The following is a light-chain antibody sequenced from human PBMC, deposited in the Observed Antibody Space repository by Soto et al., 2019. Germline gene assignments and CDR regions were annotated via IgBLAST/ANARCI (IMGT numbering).Light chain of an antibody. CDR1: QSISGW. J-gene: IGKJ1*01. V-gene: IGKV1-5*03. CDR3: QHYNSYSEA. CDR2: KAS. Sequence: DIHLTQSPSTLSAYVGDRVTITCRASQSISGWLAWYQQKPGKAPKLLIYKASTLKSGVPSRFSGSGSGTEFTLTISSLQPDDFATYYCQHYNSYSEAFGQGTKVDIK.